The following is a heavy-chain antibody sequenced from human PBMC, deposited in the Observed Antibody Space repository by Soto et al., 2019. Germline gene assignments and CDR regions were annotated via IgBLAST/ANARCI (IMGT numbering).Heavy chain of an antibody. J-gene: IGHJ4*02. V-gene: IGHV4-31*03. CDR2: IFYSGAF. CDR3: ARAPETPSISGVALPYFFDS. Sequence: PSETLSLTCTVSGGTISSDSSYWSWIRQRPGMGLEWIGYIFYSGAFYYTPSLRGRVMILADTSKNHFTLRLSSVTAADTAVYYCARAPETPSISGVALPYFFDSWGQGTQVTVSS. CDR1: GGTISSDSSY. D-gene: IGHD3-3*01.